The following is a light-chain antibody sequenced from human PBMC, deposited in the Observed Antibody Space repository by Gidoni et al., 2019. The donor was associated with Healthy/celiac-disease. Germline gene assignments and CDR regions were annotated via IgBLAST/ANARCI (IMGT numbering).Light chain of an antibody. V-gene: IGKV3-20*01. J-gene: IGKJ1*01. CDR2: GAS. Sequence: EVVLPQSPGTLSLSPGERATHSCRASQSVSSSYLAWYQQKPGQAPRLIIYGASSRATGIPDRFSGSGSGTDFTLTISRREPEDVAVYYCQQYGSSLWTFGQGTKVEIK. CDR3: QQYGSSLWT. CDR1: QSVSSSY.